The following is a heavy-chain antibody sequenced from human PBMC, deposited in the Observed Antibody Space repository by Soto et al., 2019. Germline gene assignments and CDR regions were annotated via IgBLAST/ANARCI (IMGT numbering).Heavy chain of an antibody. J-gene: IGHJ4*02. CDR2: ISGSGGST. D-gene: IGHD6-13*01. CDR3: AKERINIAAAGGVFDY. V-gene: IGHV3-23*01. Sequence: GSLRLSCAASGFTFSSYAMSWVRQAPGQGLEWVSAISGSGGSTYYADSVKGRFTISRDNSKNTLYLQMNSLRAEDTAVYYCAKERINIAAAGGVFDYWGQGTLVTVSS. CDR1: GFTFSSYA.